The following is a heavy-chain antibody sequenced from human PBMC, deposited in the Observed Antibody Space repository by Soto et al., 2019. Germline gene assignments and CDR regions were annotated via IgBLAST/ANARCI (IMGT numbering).Heavy chain of an antibody. CDR1: GFTFSSYA. CDR2: ISGSGGST. D-gene: IGHD2-2*01. J-gene: IGHJ6*02. V-gene: IGHV3-23*01. CDR3: AKYIVVVPAAMLRVYYYYGMDV. Sequence: PGGSLRLSCAASGFTFSSYAMSWVRQAPGKGLEWVSAISGSGGSTYYADSVKGRFTISRDNSKNTLYLQMNSLRAEDTAVYYCAKYIVVVPAAMLRVYYYYGMDVWGQGTTVNVSS.